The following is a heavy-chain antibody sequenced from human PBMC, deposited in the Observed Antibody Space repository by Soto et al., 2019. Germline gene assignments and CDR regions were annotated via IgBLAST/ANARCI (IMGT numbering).Heavy chain of an antibody. D-gene: IGHD5-12*01. V-gene: IGHV1-69*13. Sequence: RASVKVSCKASGGTFSSYAISWVRQAPGQGLEWMGGIIPIFGTANYAQKFQGRVTITADESTSTAYMELSSLRSEDTAVYYCARIRFDNSGYPSYYYGMDVWGQGTTVTVSS. J-gene: IGHJ6*02. CDR2: IIPIFGTA. CDR1: GGTFSSYA. CDR3: ARIRFDNSGYPSYYYGMDV.